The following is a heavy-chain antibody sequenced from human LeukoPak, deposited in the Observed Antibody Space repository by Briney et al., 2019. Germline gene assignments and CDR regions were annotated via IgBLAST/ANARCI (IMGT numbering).Heavy chain of an antibody. Sequence: SETLSLTCTVSGGSISSSSYYWGWIRQPPGKGLEWIGSIYYSGSTYYNPSLKGRVTISVDTSKNQFSLKLSSVTAADTAVYYCARRVHSSGWYKEPFDYWGQGTLVTVSS. J-gene: IGHJ4*02. CDR3: ARRVHSSGWYKEPFDY. CDR1: GGSISSSSYY. D-gene: IGHD6-19*01. V-gene: IGHV4-39*01. CDR2: IYYSGST.